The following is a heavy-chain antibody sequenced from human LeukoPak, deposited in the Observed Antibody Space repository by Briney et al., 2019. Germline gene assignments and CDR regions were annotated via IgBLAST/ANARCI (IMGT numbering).Heavy chain of an antibody. CDR1: GFTFSNYD. CDR3: AREYAATYYYDSSGYQDNWFDP. V-gene: IGHV3-33*08. Sequence: PGGSLRLSWAASGFTFSNYDMHRVRQAPGKGLEWVAVIWYDGSNKYYADSVKGRVTISRDNSKNTLYLQMNSLRAEDTAVYYCAREYAATYYYDSSGYQDNWFDPWGQGTLVTVSS. D-gene: IGHD3-22*01. J-gene: IGHJ5*02. CDR2: IWYDGSNK.